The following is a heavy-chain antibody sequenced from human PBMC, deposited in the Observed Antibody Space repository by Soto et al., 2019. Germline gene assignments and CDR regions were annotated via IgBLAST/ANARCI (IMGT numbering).Heavy chain of an antibody. CDR3: AWDVRHRSGGGGDYGLDV. Sequence: ASVEVSCKASGYMFSDYYLNWVRQAPGQGLEWLGCINSKNGDTNYAQKFRGRVTMTRDTSIITAYMELNNLRSDDTAVYYCAWDVRHRSGGGGDYGLDVWGQGTTVTVSS. CDR1: GYMFSDYY. CDR2: INSKNGDT. V-gene: IGHV1-2*02. J-gene: IGHJ6*02. D-gene: IGHD2-15*01.